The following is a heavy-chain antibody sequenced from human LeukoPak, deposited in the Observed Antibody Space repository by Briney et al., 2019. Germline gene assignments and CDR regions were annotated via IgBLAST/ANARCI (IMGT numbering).Heavy chain of an antibody. V-gene: IGHV4-4*07. D-gene: IGHD3-10*01. CDR2: IYSSGST. Sequence: SETLSLTCTVSGASINSFHWTWFRQPAGKGLEWIGLIYSSGSTIYNPSLKSRVAMSLDMTKNQLSLKLSSVTAADTAVYYCARGRSYYGSGDAFDIWGQGTMVTVSS. CDR3: ARGRSYYGSGDAFDI. J-gene: IGHJ3*02. CDR1: GASINSFH.